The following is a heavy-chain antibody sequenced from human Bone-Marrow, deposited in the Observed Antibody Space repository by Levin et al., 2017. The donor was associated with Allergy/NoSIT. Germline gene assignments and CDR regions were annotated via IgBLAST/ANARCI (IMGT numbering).Heavy chain of an antibody. V-gene: IGHV3-30*18. CDR3: AKPQLPRTRGYSYGFFGY. CDR1: GFTFSSYG. D-gene: IGHD5-18*01. J-gene: IGHJ4*02. Sequence: HAGGSLRLSCAASGFTFSSYGMYWVRQPPGKGLECVALISYDGSDKYYTDSVKGRFTISRANSKNTLFLQMNSLRTEDTAVYYCAKPQLPRTRGYSYGFFGYWGQGTLVAVSS. CDR2: ISYDGSDK.